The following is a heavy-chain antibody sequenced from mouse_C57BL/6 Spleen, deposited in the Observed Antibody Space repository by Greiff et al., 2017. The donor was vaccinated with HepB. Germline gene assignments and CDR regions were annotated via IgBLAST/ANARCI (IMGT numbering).Heavy chain of an antibody. D-gene: IGHD1-1*01. J-gene: IGHJ3*01. V-gene: IGHV1-18*01. CDR3: ARSTIGHYYGSGFAY. Sequence: VQLQQSGPELVKPGASVKIPCKASGYTFTDYNMDWVKQSHGKSLEWIGDINPNNGGTIYNQKFKGKATLTVDKSSSTAYMELRSLTSEDTAVYYCARSTIGHYYGSGFAYWGQGTLVTVSA. CDR1: GYTFTDYN. CDR2: INPNNGGT.